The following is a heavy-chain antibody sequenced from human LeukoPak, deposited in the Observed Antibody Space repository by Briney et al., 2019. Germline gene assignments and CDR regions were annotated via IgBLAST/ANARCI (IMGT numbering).Heavy chain of an antibody. CDR3: ARLQYTGSYYPDY. Sequence: SETLSLTCTVSGGSISSSYWSWIRQPPGKGLEWIGYIYGSGSTNYNPSLKSRVTISVDTSKNLFSLKLSSVTAPDTAVYYCARLQYTGSYYPDYWGQGILVTVSS. V-gene: IGHV4-59*08. CDR1: GGSISSSY. J-gene: IGHJ4*02. D-gene: IGHD1-26*01. CDR2: IYGSGST.